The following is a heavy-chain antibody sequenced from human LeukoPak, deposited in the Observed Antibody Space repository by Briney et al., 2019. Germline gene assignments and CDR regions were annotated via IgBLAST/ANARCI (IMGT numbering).Heavy chain of an antibody. J-gene: IGHJ5*02. D-gene: IGHD3-22*01. CDR2: IYYSGST. V-gene: IGHV4-59*01. CDR3: ARDRDYYDSSGYPRPYNWFDP. CDR1: GGSISSYY. Sequence: SETLSLTCTVPGGSISSYYWSWIRQPPGKGLEWIGYIYYSGSTNYNPSLKSRVTISVDTSKNQFSLKLSSVTAADTAVYYCARDRDYYDSSGYPRPYNWFDPWGQGTLVTVSS.